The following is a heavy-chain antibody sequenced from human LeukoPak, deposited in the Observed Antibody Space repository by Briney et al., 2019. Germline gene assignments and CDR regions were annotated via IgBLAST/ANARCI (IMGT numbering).Heavy chain of an antibody. Sequence: GGSLRLSCAASGFTFSTYSMSWVRQAPGKGLEWVSGLSDTGAGTYYADSVKGRFTISRDNSKNTLYIQMNSLRAEDTAVYYCAKDSHFWSGYSLPFDYWGQGTLVTVSS. D-gene: IGHD3-3*02. CDR2: LSDTGAGT. J-gene: IGHJ4*02. CDR3: AKDSHFWSGYSLPFDY. V-gene: IGHV3-23*01. CDR1: GFTFSTYS.